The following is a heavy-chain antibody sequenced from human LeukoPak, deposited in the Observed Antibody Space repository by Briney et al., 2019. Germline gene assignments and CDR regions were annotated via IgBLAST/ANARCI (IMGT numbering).Heavy chain of an antibody. CDR2: ISSSGSTI. V-gene: IGHV3-48*04. D-gene: IGHD3-22*01. CDR1: GFTFTSYS. Sequence: GGSLRLSCVASGFTFTSYSLNWVRQAPGKGLEWVSYISSSGSTIYYADSVKGRFTISRDNAKNSLYLQMNSLRAEDTAVYYCARFRPSSGYWYFDYWGQGTLVTVSS. CDR3: ARFRPSSGYWYFDY. J-gene: IGHJ4*02.